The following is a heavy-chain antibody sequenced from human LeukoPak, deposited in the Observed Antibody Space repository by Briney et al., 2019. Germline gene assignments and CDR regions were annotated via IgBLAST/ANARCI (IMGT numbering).Heavy chain of an antibody. Sequence: GRSLRLSCAASGFTFSNYDMHWVRQAPGKGLVWVSRINSDGGSTNYADSVKGRFTISRDNAKNTLYLQMNSLRAEDTAMYYCARAVYYSNYLGYWGQGTLVTVSS. J-gene: IGHJ4*01. D-gene: IGHD3-10*01. CDR3: ARAVYYSNYLGY. CDR2: INSDGGST. CDR1: GFTFSNYD. V-gene: IGHV3-74*01.